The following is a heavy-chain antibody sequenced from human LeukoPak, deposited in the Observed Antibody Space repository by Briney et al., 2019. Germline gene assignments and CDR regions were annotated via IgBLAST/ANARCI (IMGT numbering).Heavy chain of an antibody. J-gene: IGHJ6*03. Sequence: GGSLRLSCAASGFTFSSYSMNWVRQAPGKGLEWVSSISSSSIYKYYADSVKGRFTISRDNAKKSLYLQMNSLRAEDTAVYYCARSKTYYYESSGSYSVFGYYMDVWGKGTTVTVSS. CDR1: GFTFSSYS. V-gene: IGHV3-21*01. D-gene: IGHD3-22*01. CDR2: ISSSSIYK. CDR3: ARSKTYYYESSGSYSVFGYYMDV.